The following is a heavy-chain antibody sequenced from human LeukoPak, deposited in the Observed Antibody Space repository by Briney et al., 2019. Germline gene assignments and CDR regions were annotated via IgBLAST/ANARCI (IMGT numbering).Heavy chain of an antibody. V-gene: IGHV1-24*01. CDR3: AKDNPIEKVPGLGPGY. J-gene: IGHJ4*02. Sequence: ASVKVSCKVSGYTLTELSMHWVRQAPGKGLEWMGGFDPEDGETIYAQKFQGRVTTDTAYMELSSLRSEDTAVYYCAKDNPIEKVPGLGPGYWGQGTLVTVSS. D-gene: IGHD2-2*01. CDR1: GYTLTELS. CDR2: FDPEDGET.